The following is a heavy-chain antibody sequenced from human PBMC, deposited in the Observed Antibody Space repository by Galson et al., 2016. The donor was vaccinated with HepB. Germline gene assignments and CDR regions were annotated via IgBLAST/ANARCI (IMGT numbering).Heavy chain of an antibody. CDR3: ARTPRGVPSTDY. CDR2: LNPNSGNT. V-gene: IGHV1-8*01. Sequence: SVKVSCKASGYTFTSYDFNWVRQATGQGLEWMGWLNPNSGNTGIIQKFQGRLTMTRDTSISTAYMELSSLTSEDTALYFCARTPRGVPSTDYWGQGTLVTVSS. J-gene: IGHJ4*02. CDR1: GYTFTSYD. D-gene: IGHD1-26*01.